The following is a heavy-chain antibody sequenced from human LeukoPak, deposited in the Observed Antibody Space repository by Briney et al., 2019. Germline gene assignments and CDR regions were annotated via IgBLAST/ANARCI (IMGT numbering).Heavy chain of an antibody. D-gene: IGHD3-9*01. Sequence: GGSLRLSCTASGFTFSDYSMNWVRQAPGKGLGWVSAISGSGGSTYYADSVKGRFTISRDNSKNTLYLQMNSLRAEDTAVYYCAKEVGITIFWGQGTLVTVSS. J-gene: IGHJ4*02. CDR1: GFTFSDYS. CDR2: ISGSGGST. CDR3: AKEVGITIF. V-gene: IGHV3-23*01.